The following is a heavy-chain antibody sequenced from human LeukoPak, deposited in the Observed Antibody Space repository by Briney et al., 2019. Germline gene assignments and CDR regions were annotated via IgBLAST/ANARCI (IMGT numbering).Heavy chain of an antibody. V-gene: IGHV3-21*01. CDR2: TSSSSSYI. Sequence: GGSLRLSCAASGFTFSSYSMNWVRQAPGKGLEWVSSTSSSSSYIYYADSVKGRFTISRDNAKNSLYLQMNSLRAEDTAVYYCAKCRDGYNLDAFDIWGQGTMVTVSS. D-gene: IGHD5-24*01. CDR3: AKCRDGYNLDAFDI. CDR1: GFTFSSYS. J-gene: IGHJ3*02.